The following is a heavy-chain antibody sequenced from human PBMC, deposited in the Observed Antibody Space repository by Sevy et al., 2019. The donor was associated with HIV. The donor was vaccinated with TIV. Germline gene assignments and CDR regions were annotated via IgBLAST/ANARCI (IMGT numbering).Heavy chain of an antibody. CDR1: DGSISSSSYY. Sequence: SDTLSLTCTVSDGSISSSSYYWNWIRQPPGKGLEWIGSIYYTGSTYYKPSLKSRVTISKDTSKNQFSLKLTSVTAADTAVYYCARPEGLQLNYAMDVWGQGTTVTVSS. V-gene: IGHV4-39*01. D-gene: IGHD3-3*01. J-gene: IGHJ6*02. CDR3: ARPEGLQLNYAMDV. CDR2: IYYTGST.